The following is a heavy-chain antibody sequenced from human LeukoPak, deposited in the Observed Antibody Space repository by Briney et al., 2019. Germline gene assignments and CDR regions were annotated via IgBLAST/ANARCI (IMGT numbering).Heavy chain of an antibody. CDR1: GYSFPNYW. V-gene: IGHV5-51*01. Sequence: GESLKISCEGSGYSFPNYWIGWVRQMPGKGLEWMGIIYPGDSHTRYSPSFQDQVTISVDKFISTAYLQWSSLKASDTAMYYCARGPYAYTSSATLGSYNWFDPWGQGSLVTVSS. CDR2: IYPGDSHT. D-gene: IGHD2-2*02. J-gene: IGHJ5*02. CDR3: ARGPYAYTSSATLGSYNWFDP.